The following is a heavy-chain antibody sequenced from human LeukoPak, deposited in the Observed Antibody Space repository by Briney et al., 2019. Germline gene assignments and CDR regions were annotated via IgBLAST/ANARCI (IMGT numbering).Heavy chain of an antibody. CDR1: GYTFTSYG. CDR3: ARDGYSSSWYIDY. Sequence: ASVKVSCKPSGYTFTSYGFSWVRQAPGQGVERMGWMYAYNGDTKYAQNLQGRVTMTTDTSTSTAYMELRSLRSDDTAVYYCARDGYSSSWYIDYWGQGTMVTVSS. D-gene: IGHD6-13*01. CDR2: MYAYNGDT. J-gene: IGHJ4*02. V-gene: IGHV1-18*01.